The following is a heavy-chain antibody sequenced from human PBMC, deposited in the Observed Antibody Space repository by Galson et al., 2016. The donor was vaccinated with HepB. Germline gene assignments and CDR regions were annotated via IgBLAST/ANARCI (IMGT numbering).Heavy chain of an antibody. CDR3: ARDLEAGTTCAH. D-gene: IGHD1-7*01. J-gene: IGHJ4*02. V-gene: IGHV1-18*04. CDR1: GYTFTGYG. Sequence: SVKVSCKASGYTFTGYGISWVRQAPGQGLEWVGWINPNNGNSNSAQRLEDRLTMTTDTSTRTAYMELRSLRAADTAIYYCARDLEAGTTCAHWGQGTRLTVSS. CDR2: INPNNGNS.